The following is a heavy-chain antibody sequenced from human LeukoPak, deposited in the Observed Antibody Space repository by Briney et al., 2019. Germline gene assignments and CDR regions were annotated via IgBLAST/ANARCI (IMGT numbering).Heavy chain of an antibody. J-gene: IGHJ4*02. Sequence: GGSLRLSCATSGSIFSNYWMSRVRQAPGKGLEWVANIKQDGSETYYVDSVKGRFTISRDDAKNSLYLQMNSLRAEDTAVYYCARLYQHDSSTYRPVDYWGQGTLVSVSS. D-gene: IGHD3-22*01. CDR2: IKQDGSET. CDR3: ARLYQHDSSTYRPVDY. CDR1: GSIFSNYW. V-gene: IGHV3-7*01.